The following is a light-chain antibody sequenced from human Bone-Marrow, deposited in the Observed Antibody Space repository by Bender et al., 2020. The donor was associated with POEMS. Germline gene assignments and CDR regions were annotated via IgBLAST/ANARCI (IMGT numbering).Light chain of an antibody. CDR2: EGS. V-gene: IGLV2-8*01. CDR1: SSDVGGYKY. Sequence: QSALTQPPSASGSPGQSVTISCTGTSSDVGGYKYVSWYQQHPGKAPKLIIYEGSKRPSGVPDRFSGSKSGNTASLTVSGLQAEDEADYYCSSFGGSNNLVFGGGTKLTVL. CDR3: SSFGGSNNLV. J-gene: IGLJ2*01.